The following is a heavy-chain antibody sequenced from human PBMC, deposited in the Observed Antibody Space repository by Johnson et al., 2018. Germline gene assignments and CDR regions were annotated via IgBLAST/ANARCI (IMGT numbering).Heavy chain of an antibody. Sequence: QVQLQESGPGLVKXSETLSLXCTVSGGSISSYYWSWIRQPPGKGLEWIGYSYYSGSPNYNPSLKSRVTISVDTSKNQFSLKLSSVTAADSAVYYCAREGTVGGRPPLWGQGTMVTVSS. CDR3: AREGTVGGRPPL. J-gene: IGHJ3*01. CDR1: GGSISSYY. D-gene: IGHD4-23*01. CDR2: SYYSGSP. V-gene: IGHV4-59*01.